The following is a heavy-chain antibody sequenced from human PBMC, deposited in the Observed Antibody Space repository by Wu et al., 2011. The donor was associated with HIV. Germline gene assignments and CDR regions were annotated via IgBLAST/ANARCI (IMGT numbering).Heavy chain of an antibody. CDR3: ARGPGDFDY. J-gene: IGHJ4*02. Sequence: FQGRVTMTRDTSISTAYMELSRLRSDDTAVYYCARGPGDFDYWGQGTLVTVSS. V-gene: IGHV1-2*02. D-gene: IGHD2-2*01.